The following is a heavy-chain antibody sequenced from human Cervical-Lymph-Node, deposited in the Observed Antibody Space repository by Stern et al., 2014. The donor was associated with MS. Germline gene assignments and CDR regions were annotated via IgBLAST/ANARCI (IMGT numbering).Heavy chain of an antibody. CDR1: GFSFSTYG. D-gene: IGHD3-22*01. Sequence: MQLVESGGGVVQPGMSLRLSCAATGFSFSTYGMHWVRQAPGKGLEWVSVIWFDENNRSYADSVKGRFTISRDNSKNMLYLQMNSLGAEDTAVYYCASTQIGEGDSSGYDLDYWGQGTLVTVSS. J-gene: IGHJ4*02. CDR2: IWFDENNR. CDR3: ASTQIGEGDSSGYDLDY. V-gene: IGHV3-33*01.